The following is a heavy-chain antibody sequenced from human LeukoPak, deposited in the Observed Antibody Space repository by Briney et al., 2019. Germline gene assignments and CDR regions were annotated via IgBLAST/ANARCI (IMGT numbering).Heavy chain of an antibody. CDR1: GYTFTGYY. J-gene: IGHJ5*02. V-gene: IGHV1-2*02. Sequence: GASVKVSCKASGYTFTGYYMHWVRQAPGQGLEWMGWINPNSGGTNYAQKFQGRVTMTRDTSISTAYMELSRLRSDDTAVYYCARPMTTVTGNWFDPWGQGTLVTVSS. CDR2: INPNSGGT. CDR3: ARPMTTVTGNWFDP. D-gene: IGHD4-17*01.